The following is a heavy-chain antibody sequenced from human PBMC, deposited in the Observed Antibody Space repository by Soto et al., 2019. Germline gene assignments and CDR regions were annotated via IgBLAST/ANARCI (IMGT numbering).Heavy chain of an antibody. J-gene: IGHJ4*02. CDR1: GFSFSSYG. CDR3: AKDSVFEYSFGQHGFDS. Sequence: QAQLVESGGGVVQPGTSLRLSCGASGFSFSSYGMHWVRQAPGKGLEWVAFITYDGSDTYYVDSVKGRFTVSRHNSKNTLYLQMNSLKPEDTSIYYCAKDSVFEYSFGQHGFDSWGQGTLVTVSS. D-gene: IGHD4-4*01. CDR2: ITYDGSDT. V-gene: IGHV3-30*18.